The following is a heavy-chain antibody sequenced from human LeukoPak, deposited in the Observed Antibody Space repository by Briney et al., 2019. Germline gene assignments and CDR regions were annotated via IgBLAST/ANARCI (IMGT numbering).Heavy chain of an antibody. CDR1: GYTFTDYY. CDR3: AREVQGHPIFDY. V-gene: IGHV1-2*02. J-gene: IGHJ4*02. Sequence: ASVKVSCKASGYTFTDYYMHWVRQAPGQGLEWMGWINPNSGDTNYAQKFQGRVTMTRDTSISTAYMELSRLRSDDTAVYYCAREVQGHPIFDYGGQGTLVTVSS. CDR2: INPNSGDT. D-gene: IGHD3-3*01.